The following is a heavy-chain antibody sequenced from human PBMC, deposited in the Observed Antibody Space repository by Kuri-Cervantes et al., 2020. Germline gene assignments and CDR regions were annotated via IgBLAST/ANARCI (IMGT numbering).Heavy chain of an antibody. V-gene: IGHV3-9*01. CDR2: ISWNSGSI. Sequence: SLKISCAASGFTFDDYAMHWVRQAPGKGLEWVSGISWNSGSIGYADSVKGRFTISRDNAKNSLYLQMNSLRAEDTAVYYCARDREYCSSISCHRGGATDYGMDVWGQGTTVTVSS. J-gene: IGHJ6*02. CDR1: GFTFDDYA. D-gene: IGHD2-2*01. CDR3: ARDREYCSSISCHRGGATDYGMDV.